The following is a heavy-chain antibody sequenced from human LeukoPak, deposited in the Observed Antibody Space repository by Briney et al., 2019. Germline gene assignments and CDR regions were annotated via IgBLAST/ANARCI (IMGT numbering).Heavy chain of an antibody. CDR1: GFTFSTYW. Sequence: PGGSLRLSCAASGFTFSTYWMSWVRQAPGKGLEWVANIQQDGTEKHYVDSVKGRFTISRDNSKNTLYLQMNSLRAEDTAVYYCTKEGLGSGSFWSAWFDPWGQGTLVTVSS. J-gene: IGHJ5*02. CDR3: TKEGLGSGSFWSAWFDP. D-gene: IGHD3-10*01. CDR2: IQQDGTEK. V-gene: IGHV3-7*01.